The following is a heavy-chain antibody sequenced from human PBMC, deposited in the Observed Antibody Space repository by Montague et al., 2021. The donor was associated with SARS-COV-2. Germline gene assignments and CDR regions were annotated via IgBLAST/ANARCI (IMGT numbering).Heavy chain of an antibody. CDR3: ARMAVAPRPGAYYGMDV. V-gene: IGHV6-1*01. D-gene: IGHD6-6*01. CDR2: TYYRSQWYN. Sequence: CAISGDSVSTHSVDWVWMRQSPSRGLEWLGRTYYRSQWYNDYAVSLKTRITITPDTSKNLFSLQLRSVTPDDTAVYYCARMAVAPRPGAYYGMDVWGQGTTVTVSS. CDR1: GDSVSTHSVD. J-gene: IGHJ6*02.